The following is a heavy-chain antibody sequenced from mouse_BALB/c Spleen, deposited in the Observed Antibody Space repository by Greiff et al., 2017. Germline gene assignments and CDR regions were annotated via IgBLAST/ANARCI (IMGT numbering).Heavy chain of an antibody. Sequence: EVKLVESGGGLVKPGGSLKLSCAASGFTFSDYYMYWVRQTPEKRLEWVATISDGGSYTYYPDSVKGRFTISRDNAKNNLYLQMSSLKSEDTAMYYCARDYYYGSSYEGIFAYWGQGTLVTVSA. J-gene: IGHJ3*01. V-gene: IGHV5-4*02. CDR3: ARDYYYGSSYEGIFAY. CDR2: ISDGGSYT. D-gene: IGHD1-1*01. CDR1: GFTFSDYY.